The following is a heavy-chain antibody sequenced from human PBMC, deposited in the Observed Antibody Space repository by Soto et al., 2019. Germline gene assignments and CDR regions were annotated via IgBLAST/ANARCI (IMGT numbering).Heavy chain of an antibody. D-gene: IGHD3-9*01. CDR2: IIPILGIA. CDR3: ARGPSYYDILTGPYYMDV. Sequence: SVKVSCKASGGTFSSYTISWVRQAPGQGLEWMGRIIPILGIANYAQKFQGRVTITADKFTSTAYMELSSLRSEDTAVYYCARGPSYYDILTGPYYMDVWGKGTTVTVSS. V-gene: IGHV1-69*02. CDR1: GGTFSSYT. J-gene: IGHJ6*03.